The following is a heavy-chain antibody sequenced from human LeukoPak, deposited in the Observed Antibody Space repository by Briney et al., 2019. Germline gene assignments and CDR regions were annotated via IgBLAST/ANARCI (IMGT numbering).Heavy chain of an antibody. CDR1: GDSISSGNYY. V-gene: IGHV4-61*02. D-gene: IGHD1-26*01. CDR2: FFTSGST. CDR3: ERDVARVGFFDS. J-gene: IGHJ4*02. Sequence: SQTLSLTCTVSGDSISSGNYYWGWIRQPAGKGLEWIGRFFTSGSTNYNPSFKSRVTISVDTSKNQFSLRLNSVTAADSAVYYCERDVARVGFFDSWGQGTLVTVSS.